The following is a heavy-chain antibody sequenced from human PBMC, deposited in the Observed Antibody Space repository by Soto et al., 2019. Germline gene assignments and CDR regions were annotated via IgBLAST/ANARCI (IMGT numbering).Heavy chain of an antibody. CDR2: ISGGGDTT. Sequence: EVQLLESGGGLVQPGGSLRLSCAASGFTFNNYAMTWVRQAPGKGLEWVSAISGGGDTTSYADSVKGRFTVSRDGSKNTLYLPRSSLGAEDTALYYCAKGRGGSGSLTPRVDFWGQGTLVTVSS. CDR1: GFTFNNYA. J-gene: IGHJ4*02. CDR3: AKGRGGSGSLTPRVDF. D-gene: IGHD3-10*01. V-gene: IGHV3-23*01.